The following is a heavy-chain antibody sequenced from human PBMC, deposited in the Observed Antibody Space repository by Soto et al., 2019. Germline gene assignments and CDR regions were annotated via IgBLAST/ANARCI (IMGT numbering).Heavy chain of an antibody. J-gene: IGHJ4*02. Sequence: SETLSLTCTVSGGSITSGGYYWSWIRQHPGKGLEWIGYIYYGGFTYYNPSLKSRVTISVDTSKNQFSLKLSSVTAADTAVYYCVRDLGCISTSCHAHFDFWGQGTLVTVSS. CDR2: IYYGGFT. D-gene: IGHD2-2*01. V-gene: IGHV4-31*03. CDR3: VRDLGCISTSCHAHFDF. CDR1: GGSITSGGYY.